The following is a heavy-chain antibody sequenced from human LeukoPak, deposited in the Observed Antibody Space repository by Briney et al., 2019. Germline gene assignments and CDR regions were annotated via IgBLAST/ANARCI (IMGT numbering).Heavy chain of an antibody. J-gene: IGHJ4*02. D-gene: IGHD3-22*01. CDR1: GYTFTIYY. V-gene: IGHV1-46*01. CDR3: ARDYEPRYYYDSSGYSGFDY. CDR2: INPSGGST. Sequence: ASVKVSCKASGYTFTIYYMHWVRQAPGRGLEWMGIINPSGGSTSYAQKFQGRVTMTRDTSISTAYMELRSLRSDDTAVYYCARDYEPRYYYDSSGYSGFDYWGQGTLVTVSS.